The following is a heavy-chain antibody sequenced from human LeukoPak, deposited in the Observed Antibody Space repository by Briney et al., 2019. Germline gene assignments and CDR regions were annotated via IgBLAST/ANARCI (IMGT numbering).Heavy chain of an antibody. D-gene: IGHD3-10*01. CDR3: ARALPLGRFGELVVY. V-gene: IGHV1-3*01. CDR1: GYTFTSYA. Sequence: GASVKVSCTASGYTFTSYAMHWVRQAPGQRREWMGWINAGNGNTKCSQKFQGRVTITRDTSASTAYMELSSLRSEDTAVYYCARALPLGRFGELVVYWGQGTLVTVSS. J-gene: IGHJ4*02. CDR2: INAGNGNT.